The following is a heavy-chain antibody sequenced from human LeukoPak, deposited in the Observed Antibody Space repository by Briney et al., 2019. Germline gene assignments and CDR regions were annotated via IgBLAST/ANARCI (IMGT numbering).Heavy chain of an antibody. CDR1: GFTFSSYW. D-gene: IGHD3-10*02. CDR3: AELGITIIGGV. V-gene: IGHV3-74*01. Sequence: GGSLRLSCAASGFTFSSYWMHWVRQAPGKGLVWVSRINSDGSSTSYADSVKGRFTISRDNAKNSLYLQMNSLRAEDTAVYYCAELGITIIGGVWGKGTTVTISS. J-gene: IGHJ6*04. CDR2: INSDGSST.